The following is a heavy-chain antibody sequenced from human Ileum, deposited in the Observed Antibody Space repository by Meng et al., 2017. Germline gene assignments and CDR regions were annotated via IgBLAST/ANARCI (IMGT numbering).Heavy chain of an antibody. V-gene: IGHV4-4*02. J-gene: IGHJ4*02. Sequence: QVRSQESRPVLGKPLVTLSPTCAVSGGSISRSNWWSWVRQPPGKGLEWIGEIYHSGSTNYNPSLKSRVTISVDKSKNQFSLKLSSVTAADTAVYYCASLRYNWNYSADYWGQGTLVTVSS. CDR2: IYHSGST. D-gene: IGHD1-7*01. CDR1: GGSISRSNW. CDR3: ASLRYNWNYSADY.